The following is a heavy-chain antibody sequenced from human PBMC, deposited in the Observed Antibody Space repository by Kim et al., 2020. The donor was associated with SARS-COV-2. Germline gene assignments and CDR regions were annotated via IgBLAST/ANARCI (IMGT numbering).Heavy chain of an antibody. D-gene: IGHD3-16*01. Sequence: GGSLRLSCSASGFSVSNNYMTWVRQATGKGLSWVSLIYTGGDTYYADSVKGRFTISRDHSKNTVYLEMNSLRVEDTSVYYCARERGSYWSNDACDLWGQGTRVTVSS. CDR3: ARERGSYWSNDACDL. J-gene: IGHJ3*01. V-gene: IGHV3-66*01. CDR1: GFSVSNNY. CDR2: IYTGGDT.